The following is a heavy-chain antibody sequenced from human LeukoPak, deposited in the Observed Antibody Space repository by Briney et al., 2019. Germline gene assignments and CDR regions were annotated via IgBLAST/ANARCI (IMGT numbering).Heavy chain of an antibody. CDR3: AKVNLNPRMYYMDV. J-gene: IGHJ6*03. CDR1: GFTFSSYG. D-gene: IGHD1-14*01. V-gene: IGHV3-30*02. Sequence: HPGGSLRLSCAASGFTFSSYGMHWVRQAPGKWLEWVAFIRYDGSNKYYADSVKGRFTISRDNSKNTLYLQMNSLRAEDTAVYYCAKVNLNPRMYYMDVWGKGTTVTVSS. CDR2: IRYDGSNK.